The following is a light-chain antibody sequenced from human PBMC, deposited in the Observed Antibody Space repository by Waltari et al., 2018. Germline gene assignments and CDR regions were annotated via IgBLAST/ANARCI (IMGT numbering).Light chain of an antibody. Sequence: IVLTQSPGTLSLSPGERATLSCRASQSVSRSLAWYHQKPGQAPKLLIYGASTRATGIPDRFTGSGSGTDFSLTISSLEPEDFAIYFCQHYVRLPAMFGQGTKVEIK. CDR3: QHYVRLPAM. V-gene: IGKV3-20*01. CDR2: GAS. J-gene: IGKJ1*01. CDR1: QSVSRS.